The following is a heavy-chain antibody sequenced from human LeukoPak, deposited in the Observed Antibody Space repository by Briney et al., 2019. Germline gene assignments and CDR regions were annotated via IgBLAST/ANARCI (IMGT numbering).Heavy chain of an antibody. Sequence: SVKVSCKASGGTFSSYAISWVRQAPGQGLEWMGGIIPIFGTANYAQKFQGRVTITADESTSTAYMELSSLRSEDTAAYYCAREREGDNWFDPWGQGTLVTVSS. CDR2: IIPIFGTA. D-gene: IGHD3-16*01. CDR1: GGTFSSYA. J-gene: IGHJ5*02. V-gene: IGHV1-69*13. CDR3: AREREGDNWFDP.